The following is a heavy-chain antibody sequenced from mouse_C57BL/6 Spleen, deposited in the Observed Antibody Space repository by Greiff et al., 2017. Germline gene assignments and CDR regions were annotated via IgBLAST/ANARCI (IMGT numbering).Heavy chain of an antibody. Sequence: EVKLMESGGGLVKPGGSLKLSCAASGFTFSDYGMHWVRQAPEKGLEWVAYISSGSSTIYYADTVKGRFTISRDNAKNTLFLQMTSLRSEDTAMYYCARDGSNYLDYWGQGTTLTVSS. CDR2: ISSGSSTI. CDR3: ARDGSNYLDY. J-gene: IGHJ2*01. CDR1: GFTFSDYG. V-gene: IGHV5-17*01.